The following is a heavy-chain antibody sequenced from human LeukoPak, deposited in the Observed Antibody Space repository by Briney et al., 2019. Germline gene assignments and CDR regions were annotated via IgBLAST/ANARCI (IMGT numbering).Heavy chain of an antibody. CDR1: GFTFSSYA. CDR3: ARDRKALYSYGLPFDY. Sequence: PGGSLRLSCAASGFTFSSYAMSWVRQAPGKGLEWVSAISGSGGSTYYADSVKGRFTISRDNSKNTLYLQMNSLRAEDTAVYYCARDRKALYSYGLPFDYWGQGTLVTVSS. D-gene: IGHD5-18*01. J-gene: IGHJ4*02. V-gene: IGHV3-23*01. CDR2: ISGSGGST.